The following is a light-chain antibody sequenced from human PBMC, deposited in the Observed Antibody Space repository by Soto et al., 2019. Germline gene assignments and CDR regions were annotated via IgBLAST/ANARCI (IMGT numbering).Light chain of an antibody. V-gene: IGKV3-15*01. Sequence: ETVLTQSPASLSLSPGDRATLSCRAGQSVSDYVAWYQQKPGQAPRLLIYGASTRATGIPARFGGSGSGTEFTLTISSLQSEDFAVYYCQQYNNWPLTFGQGTKVDIK. J-gene: IGKJ1*01. CDR2: GAS. CDR3: QQYNNWPLT. CDR1: QSVSDY.